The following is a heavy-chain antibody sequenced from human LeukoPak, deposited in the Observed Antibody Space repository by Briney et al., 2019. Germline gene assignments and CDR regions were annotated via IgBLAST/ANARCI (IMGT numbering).Heavy chain of an antibody. Sequence: SETLSLTCTVSGGSISSYYWSWIRQPPGKGLEWIGYIYYSGGTNYNPSLKSRVTISVDTSKNQFSLKLSSVTAADTAVYYCARDDGSGWDNYYYMDVWGKGTTVTVSS. D-gene: IGHD6-19*01. V-gene: IGHV4-59*01. J-gene: IGHJ6*03. CDR3: ARDDGSGWDNYYYMDV. CDR2: IYYSGGT. CDR1: GGSISSYY.